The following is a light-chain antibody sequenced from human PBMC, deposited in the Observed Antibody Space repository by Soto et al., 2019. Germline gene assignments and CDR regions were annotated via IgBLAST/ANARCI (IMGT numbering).Light chain of an antibody. V-gene: IGKV1-27*01. CDR3: QKHDSVPLT. Sequence: DVQMTQSPSSLSASVGDRVTITCRTSQGISKYLAWFQQKPGKVPKLLIYAASTLQPGVPSRFSGSGSGTDFTLTISSLQPEDVATYYCQKHDSVPLTFGPGTKVDIK. CDR1: QGISKY. CDR2: AAS. J-gene: IGKJ3*01.